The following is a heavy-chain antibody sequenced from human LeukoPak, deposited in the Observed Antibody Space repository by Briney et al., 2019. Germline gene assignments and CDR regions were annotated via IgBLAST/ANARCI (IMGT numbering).Heavy chain of an antibody. D-gene: IGHD3-3*01. J-gene: IGHJ4*02. Sequence: GGSLRLSCAASGFIFSDYSMNWVRQAPGKGQEWVSSISSSSSYIYYADSVKGRFTISRDNAKNSLYLQMNSLRAEDTAVYYCASYLRYYDYWSGYNADYYLDSWGQGTLVTVSS. CDR2: ISSSSSYI. CDR1: GFIFSDYS. CDR3: ASYLRYYDYWSGYNADYYLDS. V-gene: IGHV3-21*01.